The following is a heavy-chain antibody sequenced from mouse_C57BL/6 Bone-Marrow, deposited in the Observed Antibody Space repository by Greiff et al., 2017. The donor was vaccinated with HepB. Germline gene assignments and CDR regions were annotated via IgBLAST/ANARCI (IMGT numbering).Heavy chain of an antibody. Sequence: EVQLVESGGGLVKPGGSLKLSCAASGFTFSSYAMSWVRQTPEKRLEWVATISDGGSYTYYPDNVKGRFTISRDNAKNNLYLQMSHLKSEDTAMYYCAREGKLLYYYAMDYWGQGTSVTVSS. V-gene: IGHV5-4*01. D-gene: IGHD4-1*01. J-gene: IGHJ4*01. CDR3: AREGKLLYYYAMDY. CDR2: ISDGGSYT. CDR1: GFTFSSYA.